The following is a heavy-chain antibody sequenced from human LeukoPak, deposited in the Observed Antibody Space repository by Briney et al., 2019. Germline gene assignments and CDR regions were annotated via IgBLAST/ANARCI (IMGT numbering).Heavy chain of an antibody. D-gene: IGHD2-2*01. CDR2: VKSKADGGTT. CDR3: VTDVPYPAPQIDY. V-gene: IGHV3-15*01. J-gene: IGHJ4*02. CDR1: GFTFSSYW. Sequence: GGSLRLSCEASGFTFSSYWMHWVRQAPGKGLEWVGRVKSKADGGTTEYAAPVKGRFTISRDDSKNTLDLQMNSLKTEDTAMYYCVTDVPYPAPQIDYWGQGTLVTVSS.